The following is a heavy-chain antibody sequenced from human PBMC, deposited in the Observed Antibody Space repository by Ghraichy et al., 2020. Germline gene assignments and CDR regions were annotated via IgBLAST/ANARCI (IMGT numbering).Heavy chain of an antibody. V-gene: IGHV4-4*07. D-gene: IGHD6-6*01. CDR1: GGSISSYY. CDR3: ARVNSSPSRYFDY. CDR2: IYTSGGT. Sequence: SETLSLTCTVSGGSISSYYWSWIRQPAGKGLEWIGRIYTSGGTTYNPSLKSRVTMSVDTSKNQFSLRLSSVTAADTAVYHCARVNSSPSRYFDYWGQGTLVTVSS. J-gene: IGHJ4*02.